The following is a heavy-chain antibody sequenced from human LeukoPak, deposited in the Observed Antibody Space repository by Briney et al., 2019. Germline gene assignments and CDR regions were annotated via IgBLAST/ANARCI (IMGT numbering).Heavy chain of an antibody. CDR1: GFXFSNFA. CDR2: IFGSGSST. V-gene: IGHV3-23*01. CDR3: AKPRMATTNYFDY. Sequence: GGSLRLSCAASGFXFSNFAMSWAGKAPGKGLEWVPGIFGSGSSTFYGDSVRGRFSISRDNSKNTLYLQMNSLRAEDTAVYYCAKPRMATTNYFDYWGQGTLVTVSS. D-gene: IGHD5-24*01. J-gene: IGHJ4*02.